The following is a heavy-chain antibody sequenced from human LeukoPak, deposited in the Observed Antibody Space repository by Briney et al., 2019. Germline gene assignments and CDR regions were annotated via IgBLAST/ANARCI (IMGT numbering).Heavy chain of an antibody. CDR1: GFTFSRYW. J-gene: IGHJ3*02. CDR2: IKQDGGEK. D-gene: IGHD3-22*01. CDR3: ARDGPPAEYYYDSFGFAFDI. Sequence: PGGSLRLSYAASGFTFSRYWMSWVRQAPGKGLEWVANIKQDGGEKYYVDSVKGRFTISRDNAKYSLYLQMNSLRAEDTAVYYCARDGPPAEYYYDSFGFAFDIWGQGTMVTVSS. V-gene: IGHV3-7*01.